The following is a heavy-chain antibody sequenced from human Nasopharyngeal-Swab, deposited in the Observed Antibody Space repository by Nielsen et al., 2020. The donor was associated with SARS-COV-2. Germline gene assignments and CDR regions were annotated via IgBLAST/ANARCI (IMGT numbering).Heavy chain of an antibody. J-gene: IGHJ4*02. CDR2: ISYDGSNK. D-gene: IGHD5-24*01. V-gene: IGHV3-30*14. Sequence: GESLKISCAASGFTFSSYEMNWVRQAPGKGLEWVAVISYDGSNKYYANSVKGRFTISRDNSKNTPYLQMGSLRAEDMAVYYCARGWRWADDYWGQGTLVTVSS. CDR3: ARGWRWADDY. CDR1: GFTFSSYE.